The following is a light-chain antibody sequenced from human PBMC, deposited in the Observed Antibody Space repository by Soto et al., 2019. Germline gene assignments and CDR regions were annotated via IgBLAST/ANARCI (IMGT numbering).Light chain of an antibody. V-gene: IGLV1-47*01. CDR3: AAWDDSLSGLV. J-gene: IGLJ2*01. Sequence: QSVLTQPPSASGTPGQRVPVSCSGSRANLGSNYVYWYQQPPGTAPKLLIYRNYQRPSGVPDRFSGSKSGTSASLAISGLRSEDEADYYCAAWDDSLSGLVFGGGTQLTVL. CDR2: RNY. CDR1: RANLGSNY.